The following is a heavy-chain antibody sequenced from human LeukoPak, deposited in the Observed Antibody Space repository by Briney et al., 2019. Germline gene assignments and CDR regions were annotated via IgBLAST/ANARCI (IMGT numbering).Heavy chain of an antibody. D-gene: IGHD3-22*01. J-gene: IGHJ4*02. CDR3: AREGSAYYYVDY. CDR1: GYTFTGYY. CDR2: ISAYNGNT. V-gene: IGHV1-18*04. Sequence: ASVKVSCKASGYTFTGYYMHWVRQAPGQGLEWMGWISAYNGNTNYAQNLQDRVAMTTDTSTRTAYMELRSLRSDDTAVYYCAREGSAYYYVDYWGQGTLVTVSS.